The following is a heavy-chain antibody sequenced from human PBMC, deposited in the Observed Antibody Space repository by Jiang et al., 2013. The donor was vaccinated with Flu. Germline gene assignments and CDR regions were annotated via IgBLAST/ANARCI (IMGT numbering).Heavy chain of an antibody. CDR2: T. J-gene: IGHJ3*02. V-gene: IGHV3-23*01. CDR3: AKDWVAAGVAFDI. D-gene: IGHD6-13*01. Sequence: TYYADSVKGRFTISRDNSKNTLYLQMNSLRAEDTAVYYCAKDWVAAGVAFDIWGQGTMVTVSS.